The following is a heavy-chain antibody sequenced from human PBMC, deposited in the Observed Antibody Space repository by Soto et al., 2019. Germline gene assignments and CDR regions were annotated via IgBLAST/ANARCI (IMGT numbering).Heavy chain of an antibody. Sequence: GGSLRLSCAASGLTFSSYEMVWVRQAPGRGLKWVASIKQDGGDKYYLGDVKGRFTVSRDDAESSLSLHLNSLREEDTAIHYRESERFRGMDVWGQGTTVTVSS. D-gene: IGHD3-3*01. CDR1: GLTFSSYE. J-gene: IGHJ6*02. CDR3: ESERFRGMDV. V-gene: IGHV3-7*01. CDR2: IKQDGGDK.